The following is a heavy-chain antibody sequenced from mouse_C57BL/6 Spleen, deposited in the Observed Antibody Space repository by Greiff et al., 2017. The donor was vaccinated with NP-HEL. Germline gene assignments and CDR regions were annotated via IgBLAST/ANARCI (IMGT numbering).Heavy chain of an antibody. CDR2: IWRGGST. CDR3: ASIYYDYDWYFDV. V-gene: IGHV2-5*01. J-gene: IGHJ1*03. Sequence: VQLQQSGPGLVQPSQSLSITCTVSGFSLTSYGVHWVRQSPGTGLEWLGVIWRGGSTDYNAAFMSRLSITKDNSKSQVFFKMNSLQADDTAIYYCASIYYDYDWYFDVWGTGTTVTVSS. CDR1: GFSLTSYG. D-gene: IGHD2-4*01.